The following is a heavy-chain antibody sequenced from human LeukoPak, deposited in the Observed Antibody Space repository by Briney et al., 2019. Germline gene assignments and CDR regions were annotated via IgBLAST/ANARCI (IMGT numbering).Heavy chain of an antibody. CDR2: ISNSGDSA. J-gene: IGHJ3*02. Sequence: PGGSLRLPCAASGFTFSSSGMSWVRQAPGKGLDWVAAISNSGDSAYYADSVKGQFTISRDNSKNTLYLQMKSLRAEDTALYYCTKNSAPLGGAFDIWGQGTMVTVSS. CDR1: GFTFSSSG. V-gene: IGHV3-23*01. CDR3: TKNSAPLGGAFDI. D-gene: IGHD3-16*01.